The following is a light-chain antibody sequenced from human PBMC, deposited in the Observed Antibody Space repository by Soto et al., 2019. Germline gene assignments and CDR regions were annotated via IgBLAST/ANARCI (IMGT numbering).Light chain of an antibody. V-gene: IGKV3-20*01. J-gene: IGKJ2*01. CDR3: QQYHDSPTTT. CDR1: QSVRSTF. Sequence: VLPQSPDTLSLSPGDRATLSCRASQSVRSTFLAWYQQKPGQAPRLLIYGASNRAAGIPERFSGSASGTEFTLTISRLEPDDSGVYYCQQYHDSPTTTFGQGTKLQIK. CDR2: GAS.